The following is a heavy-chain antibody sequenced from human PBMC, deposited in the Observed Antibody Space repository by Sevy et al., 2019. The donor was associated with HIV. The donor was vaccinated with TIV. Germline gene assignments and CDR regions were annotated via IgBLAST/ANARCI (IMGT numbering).Heavy chain of an antibody. CDR3: ARDCSSSTCLWGMDV. CDR2: IKRDGSEK. D-gene: IGHD2-2*01. CDR1: GFTFSNYW. V-gene: IGHV3-7*03. Sequence: GGSLRLSSAASGFTFSNYWMSWVRQAPGKGLEWVANIKRDGSEKYYVASVKGRFTISRDNAKNSLYLQMNSLRAEDTAVYYCARDCSSSTCLWGMDVWGQGTTVTVSS. J-gene: IGHJ6*02.